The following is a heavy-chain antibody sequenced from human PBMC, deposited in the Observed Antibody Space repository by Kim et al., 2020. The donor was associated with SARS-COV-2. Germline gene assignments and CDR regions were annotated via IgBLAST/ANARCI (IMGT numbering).Heavy chain of an antibody. CDR1: GFTFSSYW. CDR2: IKQDGSEK. V-gene: IGHV3-7*03. CDR3: ARSGGLLWFGEFTYNWFDP. D-gene: IGHD3-10*01. J-gene: IGHJ5*02. Sequence: GGSLRLSCAASGFTFSSYWMSWVRQAPGKGLEWVANIKQDGSEKYYVDSVKGRFTISRDNAKNSLYLQMNSLRAEDTAVYYCARSGGLLWFGEFTYNWFDPWGQGTLVTVSS.